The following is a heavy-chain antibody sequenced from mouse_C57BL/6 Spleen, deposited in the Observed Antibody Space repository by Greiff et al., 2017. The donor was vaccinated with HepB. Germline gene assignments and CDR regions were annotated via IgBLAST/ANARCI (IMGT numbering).Heavy chain of an antibody. J-gene: IGHJ4*01. CDR1: GYTFTSYW. CDR2: INPSSGYT. V-gene: IGHV1-7*01. Sequence: QVQLKQSGAELAKPGASVKLSCKASGYTFTSYWMHWVKQRPGQGLEWIGYINPSSGYTKYNQKFKDKATLTADKSSSTAYMQLSSLTYEDSAVYYCASSPDENYAMDYWGQGTSVTVSS. CDR3: ASSPDENYAMDY. D-gene: IGHD2-3*01.